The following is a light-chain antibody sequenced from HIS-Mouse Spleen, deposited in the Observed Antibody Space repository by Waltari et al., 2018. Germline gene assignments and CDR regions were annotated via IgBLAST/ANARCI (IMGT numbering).Light chain of an antibody. CDR3: QTWGPVV. V-gene: IGLV4-69*01. CDR1: RGHSSYA. Sequence: QLVLTQSPSASASLGASVKLTCTLSRGHSSYAIAWHQQQPAKGPRYLMKLNSDGSHSKGDGIPDRFSGSSSGAERYLTISSLQSEDEADYYCQTWGPVVFGGGTKLTVL. J-gene: IGLJ2*01. CDR2: LNSDGSH.